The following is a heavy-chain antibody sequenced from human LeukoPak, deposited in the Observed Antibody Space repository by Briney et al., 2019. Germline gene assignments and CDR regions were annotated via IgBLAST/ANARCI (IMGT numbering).Heavy chain of an antibody. CDR2: INHSGST. D-gene: IGHD5-18*01. CDR3: ARDPTEKAGIQPRSYYYYYMDV. V-gene: IGHV4-34*01. Sequence: SETLSLTCAVYGGSFSDYYWSWIRQPPGKGLEWIGEINHSGSTNYNPSLKSRVTISVDTSKNQFSLKLSSLTAADTAAYYCARDPTEKAGIQPRSYYYYYMDVWGKGTTVTVSS. J-gene: IGHJ6*03. CDR1: GGSFSDYY.